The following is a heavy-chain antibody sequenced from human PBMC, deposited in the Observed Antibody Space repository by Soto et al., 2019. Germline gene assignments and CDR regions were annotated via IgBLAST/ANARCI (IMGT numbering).Heavy chain of an antibody. D-gene: IGHD3-22*01. CDR1: GGSVSSGNYY. CDR3: ARSMHYSDGSNYSPFDY. CDR2: FYYTGST. Sequence: QVQLQESGPGLVKPSETLSLTCTVSGGSVSSGNYYWSWIRQPPGKGLEWIGYFYYTGSTNYNPSLNSRVTISIDASKNQFSLRLSSVTVADTAVYYCARSMHYSDGSNYSPFDYWGQGTLVTVSS. V-gene: IGHV4-61*01. J-gene: IGHJ4*02.